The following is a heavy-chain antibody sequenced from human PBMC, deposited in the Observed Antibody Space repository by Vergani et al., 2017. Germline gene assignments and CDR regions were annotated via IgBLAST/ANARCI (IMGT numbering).Heavy chain of an antibody. CDR3: ARGCSSTSCLYFDY. D-gene: IGHD2-2*01. CDR1: GYTFTSYA. J-gene: IGHJ4*02. CDR2: INAGNGNT. V-gene: IGHV1-3*01. Sequence: QVQLVQSGAEVKKPGASVKVSCKASGYTFTSYAMHWVRQAPGQRLEWMGWINAGNGNTKYSQQFQGRVTITRDTSASTAYMELSSLRSEDTAVYYCARGCSSTSCLYFDYWGQGTLVTVSS.